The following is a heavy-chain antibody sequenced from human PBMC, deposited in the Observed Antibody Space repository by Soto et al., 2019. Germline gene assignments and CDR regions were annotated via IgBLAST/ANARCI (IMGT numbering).Heavy chain of an antibody. D-gene: IGHD3-22*01. CDR3: ARDTRDYYDSSGSHDAFDI. CDR2: ISAYNGNT. Sequence: GASVTVSCKASGYTFTSYGISWVRQAPGQGLEWMGWISAYNGNTNYAQKLQGRVTMTTDTSTSTAYMELRSLRCDDTAVYYCARDTRDYYDSSGSHDAFDIWGQGTMVTVSS. V-gene: IGHV1-18*04. CDR1: GYTFTSYG. J-gene: IGHJ3*02.